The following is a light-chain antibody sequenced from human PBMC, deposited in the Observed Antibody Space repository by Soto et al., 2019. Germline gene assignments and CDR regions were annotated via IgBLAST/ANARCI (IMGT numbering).Light chain of an antibody. V-gene: IGKV3-11*01. CDR1: QSVSSQ. CDR2: DAS. J-gene: IGKJ4*01. Sequence: ENVLSQSPSTVSLSPGERATLSCRASQSVSSQLAWYQQKPGQAPRLLIYDASNRATGIPARFSGSGSATDFTLTISSLEPEDFAVYYCQQRCDWPLTFGGGTKVDIK. CDR3: QQRCDWPLT.